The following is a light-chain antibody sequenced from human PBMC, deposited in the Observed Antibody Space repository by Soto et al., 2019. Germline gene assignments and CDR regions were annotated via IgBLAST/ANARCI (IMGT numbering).Light chain of an antibody. CDR3: CSYTGSPTHYA. CDR1: SSDIEIFRH. Sequence: QSALTQPASVSGSPGQSITISCTASSSDIEIFRHISWYQQHPGKAPKLIIYEVTRRPSGISNRFSGSKSGNTASLTISGLQAEDEADYFCCSYTGSPTHYAFATGTKVTVL. J-gene: IGLJ1*01. V-gene: IGLV2-23*02. CDR2: EVT.